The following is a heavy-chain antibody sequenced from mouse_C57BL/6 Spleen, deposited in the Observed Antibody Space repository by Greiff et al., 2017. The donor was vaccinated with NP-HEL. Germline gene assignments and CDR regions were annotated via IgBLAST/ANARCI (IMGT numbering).Heavy chain of an antibody. CDR2: IHPNSGST. Sequence: QVQLQQPGAELVKPGASVKLSCKASGYTFTSYWMHWVKQRPGQGLEWIGMIHPNSGSTNYNEKFKSKATLTVDKSSSTAYMQLSGLTSEDSAVYYCTRGGLYSDYAMDYWGQGTSVTVSS. J-gene: IGHJ4*01. CDR1: GYTFTSYW. D-gene: IGHD3-3*01. V-gene: IGHV1-64*01. CDR3: TRGGLYSDYAMDY.